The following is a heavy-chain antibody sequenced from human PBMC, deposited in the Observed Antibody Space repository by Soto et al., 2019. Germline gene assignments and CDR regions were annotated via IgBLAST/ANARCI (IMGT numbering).Heavy chain of an antibody. CDR2: ISGSGGST. V-gene: IGHV3-23*01. CDR3: AKVAEHIVATMGWFDP. Sequence: PGGSLRLSCAASGFTFSSYAMSWVRQAPGKGLEWVSAISGSGGSTYYADSVKGRFTISRDNSKNTLYLQMNSLRAEDTAVYYCAKVAEHIVATMGWFDPWGQGTLVTVSS. D-gene: IGHD5-12*01. J-gene: IGHJ5*02. CDR1: GFTFSSYA.